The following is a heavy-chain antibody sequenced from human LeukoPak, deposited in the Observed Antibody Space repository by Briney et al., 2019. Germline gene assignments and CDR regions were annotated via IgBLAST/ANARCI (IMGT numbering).Heavy chain of an antibody. CDR3: ARLMVVAATPWFDP. Sequence: SETLSLTCTVSGGSISSYYWIWIRQPPGKGLEWIGYIYYSGSTNYNPSLKSRVTISVDTSKNQFSLKLSSVTAADTAVYYCARLMVVAATPWFDPWGQGTLVTVSS. J-gene: IGHJ5*02. CDR2: IYYSGST. D-gene: IGHD2-15*01. V-gene: IGHV4-59*12. CDR1: GGSISSYY.